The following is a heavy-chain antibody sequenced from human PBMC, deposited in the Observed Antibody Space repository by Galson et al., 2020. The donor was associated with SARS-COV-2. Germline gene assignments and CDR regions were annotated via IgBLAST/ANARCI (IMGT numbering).Heavy chain of an antibody. V-gene: IGHV3-20*04. CDR1: GVTFDDYG. J-gene: IGHJ3*02. CDR3: ARGYLAGPFDI. CDR2: INKNGGST. D-gene: IGHD2-2*01. Sequence: GGSLRLSCAASGVTFDDYGMSWVRQVPGKGLEWVCGINKNGGSTNYADSVMGRFTISRDNAKNSLYLQMNSLRAEDTALYFCARGYLAGPFDIWAQGTMVTVSS.